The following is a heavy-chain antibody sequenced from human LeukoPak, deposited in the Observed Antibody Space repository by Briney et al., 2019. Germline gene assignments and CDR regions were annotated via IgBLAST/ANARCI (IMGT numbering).Heavy chain of an antibody. J-gene: IGHJ4*02. CDR3: ARYLYGDSASYFDF. CDR1: GFSLDTSGMC. Sequence: SGPTLVNPPQTLTLTCTFSGFSLDTSGMCVSWIRQPPGKALEWLALIDWGDDKYYNTSLKSRLTISKDTSKNQVVLTMTSMDPVDTATYFCARYLYGDSASYFDFWGQGSLVIVSS. V-gene: IGHV2-70*01. CDR2: IDWGDDK. D-gene: IGHD4-17*01.